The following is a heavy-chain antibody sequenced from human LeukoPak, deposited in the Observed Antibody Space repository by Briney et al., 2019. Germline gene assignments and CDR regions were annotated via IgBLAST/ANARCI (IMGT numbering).Heavy chain of an antibody. CDR2: INHSGST. J-gene: IGHJ4*02. CDR1: GGSFSGYY. D-gene: IGHD2-15*01. V-gene: IGHV4-34*01. Sequence: SETLSLTCAVYGGSFSGYYWSWIRQPPGKGLEWIGEINHSGSTNYNPSLKSRVTISVDTSKNQFSLKLSSVTAADTAVYYCAREAPIHGGGYYFDHWGQGTLVTVSS. CDR3: AREAPIHGGGYYFDH.